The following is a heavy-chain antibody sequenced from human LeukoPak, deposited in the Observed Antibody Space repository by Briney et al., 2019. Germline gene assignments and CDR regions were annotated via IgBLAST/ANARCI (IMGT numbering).Heavy chain of an antibody. V-gene: IGHV3-43D*04. CDR3: AKAASPKGRRYGMDV. Sequence: GGSLTLSCAASGFTFDDYDMLWVRQAPGKGLEWVSLICWDGGSTYYADSVKGRFTISRDNSKNSLYLQMNRLRAEDTAFYYCAKAASPKGRRYGMDVWGKGTTVTVSS. CDR2: ICWDGGST. J-gene: IGHJ6*04. CDR1: GFTFDDYD.